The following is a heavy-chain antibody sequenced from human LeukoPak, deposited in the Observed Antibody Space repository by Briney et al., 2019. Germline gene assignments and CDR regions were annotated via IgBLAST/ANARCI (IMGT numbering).Heavy chain of an antibody. CDR1: GYTLTELS. Sequence: ASVKASCKVSGYTLTELSMHWVRQAPGKGLEWMGGFDPEDGETIYAQKFQGRVTMTEDTSTDTAYMELSSLRSEDTAVYYCATDKRMSGSFQNWFDPWGQGTLVTVSS. V-gene: IGHV1-24*01. D-gene: IGHD1-26*01. J-gene: IGHJ5*02. CDR2: FDPEDGET. CDR3: ATDKRMSGSFQNWFDP.